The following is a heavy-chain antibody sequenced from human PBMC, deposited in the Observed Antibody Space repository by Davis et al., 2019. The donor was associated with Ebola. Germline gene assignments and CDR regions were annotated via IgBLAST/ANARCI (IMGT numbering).Heavy chain of an antibody. CDR1: GGSITNYY. CDR2: IYDSEST. Sequence: MPSDTLSLTCTVPGGSITNYYWSWIRQPPGKGLEWIGYIYDSESTYYNPSLKSRIAMSVDTSKSQFSLNLRSVTAADTAVYYCARTDRVCSGGRCYSGDDFDYWGQGTLVTVSS. D-gene: IGHD2-15*01. CDR3: ARTDRVCSGGRCYSGDDFDY. J-gene: IGHJ4*02. V-gene: IGHV4-59*01.